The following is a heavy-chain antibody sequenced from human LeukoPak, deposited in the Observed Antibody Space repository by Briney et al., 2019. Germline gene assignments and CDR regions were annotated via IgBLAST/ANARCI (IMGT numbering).Heavy chain of an antibody. V-gene: IGHV1-2*06. J-gene: IGHJ4*02. CDR1: GGTFSSYA. CDR2: INPNSGGT. D-gene: IGHD5-12*01. CDR3: ARGRGSPVDY. Sequence: ASVKVSCKASGGTFSSYAISWVRQAPGQGLEWMGRINPNSGGTNYAQKFQGRVTMTRDTSICTAYMELSRLRSDDTAVYYCARGRGSPVDYWGQGTLVTVSS.